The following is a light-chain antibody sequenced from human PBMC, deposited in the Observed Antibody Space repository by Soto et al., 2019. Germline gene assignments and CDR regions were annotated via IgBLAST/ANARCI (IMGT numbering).Light chain of an antibody. CDR2: GAS. CDR3: QQYSSSPPLT. V-gene: IGKV3-20*01. J-gene: IGKJ4*01. CDR1: RSVGTF. Sequence: IVLTQSPGTLSLSPGERATLSCRASRSVGTFLAWYQQKPGQAPMLLIYGASSRATVIPDRFSGSGSGSDFTLTISRLEPEDFAVYYCQQYSSSPPLTFGGGTKVEIK.